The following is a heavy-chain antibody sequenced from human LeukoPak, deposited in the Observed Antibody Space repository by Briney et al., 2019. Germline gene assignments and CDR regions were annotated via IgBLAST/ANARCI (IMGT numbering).Heavy chain of an antibody. CDR1: GFTVSSNY. J-gene: IGHJ2*01. Sequence: GGSLRLSCAASGFTVSSNYMSWVRQAPGKGLEWVSIISSDGGNTFYADSVKGRFIISRDNSKNTLYLQVNSLRAEDTAIYYCAKDRVNWYFDLWGRGTLVTVSS. CDR2: ISSDGGNT. V-gene: IGHV3-23*01. CDR3: AKDRVNWYFDL.